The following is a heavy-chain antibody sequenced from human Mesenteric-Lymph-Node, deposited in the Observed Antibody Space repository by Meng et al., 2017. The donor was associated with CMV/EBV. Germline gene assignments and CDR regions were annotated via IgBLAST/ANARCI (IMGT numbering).Heavy chain of an antibody. Sequence: GGSLRLSCSASGFTFSSFVMDWVRQAPGKGLEWVAVISYDGSNKYYADSVKGRFTISRDNSKNTLYLQMNSLRAEDTAVYYCAKDRLWFGYNWFDPWGQGTLVTVS. CDR2: ISYDGSNK. CDR3: AKDRLWFGYNWFDP. CDR1: GFTFSSFV. V-gene: IGHV3-30*18. J-gene: IGHJ5*02. D-gene: IGHD3-10*01.